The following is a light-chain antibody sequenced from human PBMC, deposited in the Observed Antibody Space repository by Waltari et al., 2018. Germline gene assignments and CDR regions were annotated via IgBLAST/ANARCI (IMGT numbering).Light chain of an antibody. J-gene: IGLJ2*01. Sequence: NFMLTQPHSVSESPGKTVTISCTRSSGIIASNDVQWHQQRPGSSPTTVIYEDNQRPSGVPDRFSGSIDSSSNSASLTISGLKTEDEADYYCQSYDSSNPDVVFGGGTKLTVL. CDR1: SGIIASND. CDR3: QSYDSSNPDVV. CDR2: EDN. V-gene: IGLV6-57*01.